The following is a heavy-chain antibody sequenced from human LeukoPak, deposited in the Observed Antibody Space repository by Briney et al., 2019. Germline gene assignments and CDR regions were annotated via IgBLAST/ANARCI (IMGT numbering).Heavy chain of an antibody. Sequence: GGSLRLSCAASGFSFSDHWLDWVRQAPGKGLEWVAHIKGDGSQKYYVDSVKGRFTISRDNAKTSLYLQMDSLRAEDTAVYYCARNRGWLQFDYWGQGALVTVSS. D-gene: IGHD5-12*01. CDR3: ARNRGWLQFDY. V-gene: IGHV3-7*03. CDR2: IKGDGSQK. CDR1: GFSFSDHW. J-gene: IGHJ4*02.